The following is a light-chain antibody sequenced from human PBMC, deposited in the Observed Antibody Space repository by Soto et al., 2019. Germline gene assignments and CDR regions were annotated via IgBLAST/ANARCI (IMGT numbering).Light chain of an antibody. V-gene: IGLV1-40*01. J-gene: IGLJ2*01. Sequence: QSVLTQPPSVSGAPGQRVTISCTESSSNIEADYDVHWYQQLPGTAPKLLNYDNTNRPSGVPDRFSGSKSGTSASLAITGLQAEDEADYYCQSYDSSLSSVVFGGWTKLTVL. CDR1: SSNIEADYD. CDR2: DNT. CDR3: QSYDSSLSSVV.